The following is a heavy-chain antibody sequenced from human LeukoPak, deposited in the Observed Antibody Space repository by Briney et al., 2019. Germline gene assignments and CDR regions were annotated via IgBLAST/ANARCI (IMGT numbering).Heavy chain of an antibody. CDR2: IYYSGST. V-gene: IGHV4-30-4*01. J-gene: IGHJ3*02. CDR1: GGSISSGDYY. Sequence: PSETLSLTCTVSGGSISSGDYYWSWIRQPPGKGLEWIGYIYYSGSTYYNPSLKSRVTISVDTSKNQFSLKLSSVTAADTAVYYCARDTYDSSGYYYDEVPDAFDIWGQGTMVTVSS. CDR3: ARDTYDSSGYYYDEVPDAFDI. D-gene: IGHD3-22*01.